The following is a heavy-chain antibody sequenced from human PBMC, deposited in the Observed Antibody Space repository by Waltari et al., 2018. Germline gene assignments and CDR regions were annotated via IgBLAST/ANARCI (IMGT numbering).Heavy chain of an antibody. Sequence: QVQLQESGPRLVKASETLSLTCDVSGYAINSGFYWGWFRQAPEKGPEWIATIYHDGTAFCHPSLTSRVTTSMDTSKNQISLKLKSVTGADTDVYYCTRQTLGYCTSAACRRLEAWGQGTLVTVSS. V-gene: IGHV4-38-2*01. J-gene: IGHJ5*02. CDR1: GYAINSGFY. CDR2: IYHDGTA. D-gene: IGHD2-8*02. CDR3: TRQTLGYCTSAACRRLEA.